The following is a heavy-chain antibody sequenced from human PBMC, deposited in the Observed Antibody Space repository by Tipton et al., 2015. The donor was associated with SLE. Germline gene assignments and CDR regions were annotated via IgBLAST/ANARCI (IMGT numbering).Heavy chain of an antibody. CDR1: GGSISSYY. V-gene: IGHV4-59*01. J-gene: IGHJ3*02. CDR3: ARAPGYDFWSGYSQYDAFDI. Sequence: TLSLTCTVSGGSISSYYWSWIRQPPGKGLEWIGYIYYSGSTNYNPSLKSRVTISVDTSKNQFSLKLSSVTAADTAVYYCARAPGYDFWSGYSQYDAFDIWGQGTMVTVSS. CDR2: IYYSGST. D-gene: IGHD3-3*01.